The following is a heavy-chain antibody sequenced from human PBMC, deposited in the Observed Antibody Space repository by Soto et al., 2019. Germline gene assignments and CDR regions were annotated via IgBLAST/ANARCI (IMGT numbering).Heavy chain of an antibody. CDR3: ARGALRDSSGYYSPPDAFDI. V-gene: IGHV1-69*13. Sequence: GASVKVSCKASGGTLSSYAISWGRQAPGQRLERMGGIIPIFGTANYAQKFQGRVTITADESTSTAYMELSSLRSEDTAVYYCARGALRDSSGYYSPPDAFDIWGQGTMVTVSS. CDR2: IIPIFGTA. CDR1: GGTLSSYA. J-gene: IGHJ3*02. D-gene: IGHD3-22*01.